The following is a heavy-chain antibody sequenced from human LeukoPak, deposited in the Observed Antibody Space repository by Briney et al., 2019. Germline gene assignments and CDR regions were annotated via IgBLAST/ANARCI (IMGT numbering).Heavy chain of an antibody. V-gene: IGHV3-9*01. D-gene: IGHD5-12*01. CDR1: GFTFDDYA. CDR3: AKSSDYYYMDV. J-gene: IGHJ6*03. Sequence: GGSLRLSCAASGFTFDDYAMHWVRQAPGNGLEWVSGISWNSGSIGYADSVKGRFTISRDNAKNSLYLQMNSLRAEDTALYYCAKSSDYYYMDVWGKGTTVTVSS. CDR2: ISWNSGSI.